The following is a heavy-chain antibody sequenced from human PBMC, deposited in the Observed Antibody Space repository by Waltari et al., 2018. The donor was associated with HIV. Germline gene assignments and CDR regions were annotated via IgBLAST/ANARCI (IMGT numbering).Heavy chain of an antibody. CDR3: AEGYGAFDFDY. V-gene: IGHV7-4-1*01. D-gene: IGHD2-15*01. CDR2: IDTKTGSP. J-gene: IGHJ4*02. Sequence: QVQLQQSPSQSKKPGTSVKISCNSSANAFSGSVINWVRQAPGQGLEWIGLIDTKTGSPTYAQVFSGLLILSLDTSVTTSHLQIRALKTNDTATYYCAEGYGAFDFDYWGQGTLITVSP. CDR1: ANAFSGSV.